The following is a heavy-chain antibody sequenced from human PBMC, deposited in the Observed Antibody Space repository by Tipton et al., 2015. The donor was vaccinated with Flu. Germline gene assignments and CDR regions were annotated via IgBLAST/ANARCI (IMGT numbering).Heavy chain of an antibody. CDR3: ARVREADYAYGMDV. V-gene: IGHV3-53*01. CDR2: IYSGGPT. J-gene: IGHJ6*02. D-gene: IGHD3-16*01. Sequence: SLRLSCAASGFTVSGNYMSWVRQAPGKGLEWVSAIYSGGPTYYADSVKGRFTISRDNSKNTLYLQMNSLRAEDTAVYYCARVREADYAYGMDVWGQGTTVTVSS. CDR1: GFTVSGNY.